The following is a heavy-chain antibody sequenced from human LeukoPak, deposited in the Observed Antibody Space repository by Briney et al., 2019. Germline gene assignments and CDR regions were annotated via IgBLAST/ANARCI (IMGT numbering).Heavy chain of an antibody. CDR1: GYTFTSYY. V-gene: IGHV1-2*02. CDR3: ARDQGDIVLMVYAIDDAFDI. CDR2: INPNSGGT. J-gene: IGHJ3*02. D-gene: IGHD2-8*01. Sequence: ASVKVSCKASGYTFTSYYMHWVRQAPGQGLEWMGWINPNSGGTNYAQKFQGRVTMTRDTSISTAYMELSRLRSDDTAVYYCARDQGDIVLMVYAIDDAFDIWGQGTMVTVSS.